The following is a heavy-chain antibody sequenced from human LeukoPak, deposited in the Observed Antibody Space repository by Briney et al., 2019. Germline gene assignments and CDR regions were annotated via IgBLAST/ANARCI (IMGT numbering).Heavy chain of an antibody. D-gene: IGHD3-10*01. J-gene: IGHJ6*02. V-gene: IGHV4-39*07. CDR3: ARDVPYGSPSTYGMDV. CDR1: GGSISSSTSGWGWY. Sequence: SETLSLTCTVSGGSISSSTSGWGWYWGWIRQPPGKGLEWIGSIYYSGSTYYNPSLKGRVTISVDTSKNQFSLKLSSVTAADTAVYYCARDVPYGSPSTYGMDVWGQGTTVTVSS. CDR2: IYYSGST.